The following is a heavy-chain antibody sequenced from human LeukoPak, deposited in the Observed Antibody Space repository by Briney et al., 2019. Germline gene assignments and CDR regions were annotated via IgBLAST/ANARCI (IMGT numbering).Heavy chain of an antibody. Sequence: ASVKVSCKVSGYTLTELSMHWVRQAPGKGLEWMGGFDPEDGETIYAQKFQGRVTMTEDTSTGTAYMELSSLRSEDTAVYYCATLRYAAVAGIDLPTDYWGQGTLVTVSS. CDR1: GYTLTELS. D-gene: IGHD6-19*01. CDR2: FDPEDGET. V-gene: IGHV1-24*01. CDR3: ATLRYAAVAGIDLPTDY. J-gene: IGHJ4*02.